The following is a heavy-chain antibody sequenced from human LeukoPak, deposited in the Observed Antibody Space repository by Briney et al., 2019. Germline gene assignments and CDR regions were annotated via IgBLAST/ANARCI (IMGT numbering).Heavy chain of an antibody. CDR2: FDPEDGET. CDR1: GYTLTELS. V-gene: IGHV1-24*01. Sequence: GASVKVSCKVSGYTLTELSMHWVRQAPGKGLEWMGGFDPEDGETIYAQKFQGRVTMTEDTSTDTAYMELSSLRSEDTAVYYCATAFRYYYGSGTSKFDPWGQGTLVTVS. D-gene: IGHD3-10*01. J-gene: IGHJ5*02. CDR3: ATAFRYYYGSGTSKFDP.